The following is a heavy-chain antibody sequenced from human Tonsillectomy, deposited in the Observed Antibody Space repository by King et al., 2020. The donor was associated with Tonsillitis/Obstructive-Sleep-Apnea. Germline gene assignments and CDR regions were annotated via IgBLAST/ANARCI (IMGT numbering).Heavy chain of an antibody. CDR2: ISYDGSNR. CDR1: GFTFSSYA. CDR3: AREGIYDSIGYADAFDI. Sequence: VQLVESGGGVVQPGRSLRLSCVASGFTFSSYAIHWVRQAPGKGLEWVAVISYDGSNRYYADSVKGRFTISRDNSKNTLGLQMNSLRAEDTAVYFCAREGIYDSIGYADAFDICVQATMVTVCS. J-gene: IGHJ3*02. V-gene: IGHV3-30*04. D-gene: IGHD3-22*01.